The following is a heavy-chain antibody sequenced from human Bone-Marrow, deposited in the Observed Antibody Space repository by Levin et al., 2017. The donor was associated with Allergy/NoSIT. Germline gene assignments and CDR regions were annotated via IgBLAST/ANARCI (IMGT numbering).Heavy chain of an antibody. CDR3: ARDDGSGSYIWLDP. V-gene: IGHV1-18*01. CDR1: GYNFQKYG. D-gene: IGHD3-10*01. J-gene: IGHJ5*02. Sequence: ASVKVSCKTSGYNFQKYGMTWVRQAPGQGLEWMGWISGNTGNTKDSPRFQGRVTMTTDTSMSTDYMELRSLVSDDTGVYFCARDDGSGSYIWLDPWGQGTLVTVSS. CDR2: ISGNTGNT.